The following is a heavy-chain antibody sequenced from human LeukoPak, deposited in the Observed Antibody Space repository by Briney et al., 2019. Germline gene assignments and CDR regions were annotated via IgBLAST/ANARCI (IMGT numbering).Heavy chain of an antibody. CDR1: GGSFSGYY. J-gene: IGHJ4*02. CDR3: ARGRRSGSYYDGPLYY. V-gene: IGHV4-34*01. CDR2: INHSGST. D-gene: IGHD1-26*01. Sequence: SETLSLTCAVYGGSFSGYYWSWIRQPPGKGLEWIGEINHSGSTNYNPSLKSRVTISVDTSKNQFSLKLTSVTAADTAVYYCARGRRSGSYYDGPLYYWGQGTLVTVSS.